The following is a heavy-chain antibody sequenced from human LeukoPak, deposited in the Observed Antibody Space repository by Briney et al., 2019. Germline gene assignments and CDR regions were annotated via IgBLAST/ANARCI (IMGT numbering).Heavy chain of an antibody. CDR2: FDPEDGET. CDR1: GYTLTELS. CDR3: ATALGVVVPAAGDY. J-gene: IGHJ4*02. Sequence: GASVKVSCKVSGYTLTELSMHWVRQAPGKGLEWMGGFDPEDGETIYAQKFQGRVTMTEDTSTDTAYMELSSLRSEDTAVYYCATALGVVVPAAGDYWGQGTLVTVSS. D-gene: IGHD2-2*01. V-gene: IGHV1-24*01.